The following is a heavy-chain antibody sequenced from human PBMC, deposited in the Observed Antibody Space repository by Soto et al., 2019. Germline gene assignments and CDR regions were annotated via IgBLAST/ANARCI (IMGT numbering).Heavy chain of an antibody. D-gene: IGHD5-18*01. V-gene: IGHV3-30*18. CDR3: AKTFYVDTAMGAFDY. CDR1: GFTFSSYG. J-gene: IGHJ4*02. CDR2: ISYDGSNK. Sequence: GGSLRLSCAASGFTFSSYGMHWVRQAPGKGLEWVAVISYDGSNKYYADSVKGRFTISRDNSKNTLYLQMNSLRAEDTAVYYCAKTFYVDTAMGAFDYWGQGTLVTVSS.